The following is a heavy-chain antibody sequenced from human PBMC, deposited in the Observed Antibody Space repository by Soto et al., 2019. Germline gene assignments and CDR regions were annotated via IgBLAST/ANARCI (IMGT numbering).Heavy chain of an antibody. CDR3: ARGRYGDY. V-gene: IGHV1-18*01. D-gene: IGHD1-1*01. J-gene: IGHJ4*02. Sequence: QVHLVQSGAEVKKPGASVKVSCKGSGYDFTTYGITWVRQAPGQGLEWMAWISAHNGNTDYAQKLQGRATVTRDTATSTAYMELRSLRSDDTAMYYWARGRYGDYWGKGALVTVSS. CDR1: GYDFTTYG. CDR2: ISAHNGNT.